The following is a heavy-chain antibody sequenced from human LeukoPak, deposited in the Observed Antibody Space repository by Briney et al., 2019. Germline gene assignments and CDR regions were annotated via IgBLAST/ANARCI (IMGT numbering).Heavy chain of an antibody. CDR2: ISDIGGNT. Sequence: GGSLRLSCAASGFTFSSYTMNWVRQAPGKGLEWVSVISDIGGNTYYADSVKGRFTISRDNSKNTLYLQMNSLRAEDTAVYYCAKDHFSDSSANDYWGQGTLVTVSS. J-gene: IGHJ4*02. CDR1: GFTFSSYT. V-gene: IGHV3-23*01. D-gene: IGHD3-22*01. CDR3: AKDHFSDSSANDY.